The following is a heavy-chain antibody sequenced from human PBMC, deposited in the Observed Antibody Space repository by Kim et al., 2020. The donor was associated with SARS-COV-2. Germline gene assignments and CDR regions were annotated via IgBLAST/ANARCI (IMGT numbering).Heavy chain of an antibody. J-gene: IGHJ6*02. Sequence: KSRVTISVDTSKNQFSLKLSSVTAADTAVYYCAREISGSFPYYYYYGMDVWGQGTTVTVSS. CDR3: AREISGSFPYYYYYGMDV. D-gene: IGHD1-26*01. V-gene: IGHV4-31*02.